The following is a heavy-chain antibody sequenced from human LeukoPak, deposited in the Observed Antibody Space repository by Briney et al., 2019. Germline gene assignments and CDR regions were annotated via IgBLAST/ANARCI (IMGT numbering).Heavy chain of an antibody. J-gene: IGHJ5*02. CDR1: GDSVSSNSAA. CDR3: ARDLQYSSGWYVPGSEFDP. D-gene: IGHD6-19*01. V-gene: IGHV6-1*01. Sequence: SQTLSLTCAISGDSVSSNSAAWNWIRQSPSRGLEWLGRTYYRSKWYNDYAVSVKSRITINPDTSKNQFSLQLNSVTPEDTAVYYCARDLQYSSGWYVPGSEFDPWGQGTLVTVSS. CDR2: TYYRSKWYN.